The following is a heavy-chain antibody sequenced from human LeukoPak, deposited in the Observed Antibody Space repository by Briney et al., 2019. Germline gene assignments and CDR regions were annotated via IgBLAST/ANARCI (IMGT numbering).Heavy chain of an antibody. V-gene: IGHV3-23*01. J-gene: IGHJ4*02. D-gene: IGHD3-9*01. CDR3: AKGTTYYDIVTGYGYPYCFDY. CDR1: GFAFSKYA. CDR2: ISGCGGSK. Sequence: GGSLRLSCAVSGFAFSKYAMSWVRPAPGKGLEWVSAISGCGGSKYYAGPVKGRFTISRDNSKNTLYVQMNSRRAEDTATYYCAKGTTYYDIVTGYGYPYCFDYWGQGTLGTVSS.